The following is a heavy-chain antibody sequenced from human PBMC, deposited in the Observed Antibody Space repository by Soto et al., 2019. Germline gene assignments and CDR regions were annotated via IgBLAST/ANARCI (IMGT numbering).Heavy chain of an antibody. D-gene: IGHD4-17*01. V-gene: IGHV3-33*01. CDR2: IWNDGSKK. CDR3: ARDDDYEANAIDL. Sequence: QVQLVESGGGVVQPGRSLRLPCVASGFTFSRYGMHWVRQAPGKGLEWVAVIWNDGSKKVYDDSVKGRFTISRDNSKNTLYLEMDSLRDEDTSVYYCARDDDYEANAIDLWGQGTLVTVSS. J-gene: IGHJ5*02. CDR1: GFTFSRYG.